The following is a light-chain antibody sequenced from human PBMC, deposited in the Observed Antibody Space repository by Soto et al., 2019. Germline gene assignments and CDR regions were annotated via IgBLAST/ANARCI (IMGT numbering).Light chain of an antibody. CDR3: QQYGDTPADT. CDR2: DTS. CDR1: QAVPGNH. V-gene: IGKV3-20*01. Sequence: EIVLTQSPATLSLSLGERATLSCRASQAVPGNHLAWYQQKPGQPPRLLIYDTSDRATAVPGRFSGSGSGTDFTLTISGLEPEDFAIYYCQQYGDTPADTFGQGTRLDIK. J-gene: IGKJ2*01.